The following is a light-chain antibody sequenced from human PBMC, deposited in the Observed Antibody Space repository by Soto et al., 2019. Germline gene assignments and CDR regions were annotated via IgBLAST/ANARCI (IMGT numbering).Light chain of an antibody. CDR1: SSDVGLYNY. CDR3: KSYAGSNTYV. CDR2: EVS. V-gene: IGLV2-14*01. Sequence: QSALTQPASVSGSPGQSITISCAGTSSDVGLYNYVSWFQQHPGKAPKLMIYEVSNRPSGVSNRFSGSKSGNTASLTISGLQAEDEADYYCKSYAGSNTYVFGSGTKVTVL. J-gene: IGLJ1*01.